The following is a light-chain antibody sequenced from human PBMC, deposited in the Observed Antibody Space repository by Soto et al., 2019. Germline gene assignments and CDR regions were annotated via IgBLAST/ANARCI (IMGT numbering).Light chain of an antibody. Sequence: EIVLTQSPATLSLSPGKRATLSCRASQTISSYLAWYQQKPGQPPRLLIYDASNRATGNPARFSGSGSGTDFTLTISTLEPEDFEVYYCQHRSNWPLMYTFGQGTKLEIK. CDR2: DAS. J-gene: IGKJ2*01. V-gene: IGKV3-11*01. CDR1: QTISSY. CDR3: QHRSNWPLMYT.